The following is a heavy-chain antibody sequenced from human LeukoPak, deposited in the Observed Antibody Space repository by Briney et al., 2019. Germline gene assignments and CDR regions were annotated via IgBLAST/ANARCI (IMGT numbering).Heavy chain of an antibody. J-gene: IGHJ4*02. CDR1: GFTFSSYG. Sequence: GGSLRLSCAASGFTFSSYGMHWVRQAPGKGLEWVAVISYDGSNKYYADSVKGRFTIPRDNSKNTLYLQMNSLRAEDTAVYYCAKDQKKWQWLAAFDYWGQGTLVTVSS. V-gene: IGHV3-30*18. D-gene: IGHD6-19*01. CDR2: ISYDGSNK. CDR3: AKDQKKWQWLAAFDY.